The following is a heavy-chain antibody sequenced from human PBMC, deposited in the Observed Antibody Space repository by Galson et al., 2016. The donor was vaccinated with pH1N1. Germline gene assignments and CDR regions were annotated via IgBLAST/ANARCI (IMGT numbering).Heavy chain of an antibody. CDR1: GFTFDDYA. J-gene: IGHJ4*02. D-gene: IGHD3-16*01. Sequence: SLRLSCAASGFTFDDYAMHWVRQAPGKGLVWVSRINSDGSSTSCADSVKGRFTISRDNAKNTLYLQMHSLRAEDTAVYYCARNFGLSGSGRHFDFWGQGTLVTVSS. CDR3: ARNFGLSGSGRHFDF. V-gene: IGHV3-74*01. CDR2: INSDGSST.